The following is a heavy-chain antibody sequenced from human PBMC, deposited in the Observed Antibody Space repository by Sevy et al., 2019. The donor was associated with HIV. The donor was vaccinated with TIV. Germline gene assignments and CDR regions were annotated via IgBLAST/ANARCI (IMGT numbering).Heavy chain of an antibody. D-gene: IGHD3-16*01. CDR2: LSENGVDT. CDR1: GFTFNNYA. CDR3: VKDYMFAAVWAPDS. J-gene: IGHJ4*02. V-gene: IGHV3-23*01. Sequence: GGSLRLSCAASGFTFNNYAMSWVRQPPGKGLEWVSGLSENGVDTYYSDSVRGRFTISRDNSKNTLYLQMNSLRAEDTAIYYCVKDYMFAAVWAPDSWGQGTLVTVSS.